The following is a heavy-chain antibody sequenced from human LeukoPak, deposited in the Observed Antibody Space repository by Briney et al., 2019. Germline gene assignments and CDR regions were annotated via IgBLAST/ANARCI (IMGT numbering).Heavy chain of an antibody. CDR2: IYPNSGDT. V-gene: IGHV1-2*02. J-gene: IGHJ4*02. Sequence: GASVKVSCKASGYSFAAYYIHWVRQVPGQGLEWLGWIYPNSGDTNYAQKFQGRVTMTRDTSISTAYMELSRLRSDDTAVYYCARGFYVWGSYRSPPFDYWGQGTLVTVSS. D-gene: IGHD3-16*02. CDR3: ARGFYVWGSYRSPPFDY. CDR1: GYSFAAYY.